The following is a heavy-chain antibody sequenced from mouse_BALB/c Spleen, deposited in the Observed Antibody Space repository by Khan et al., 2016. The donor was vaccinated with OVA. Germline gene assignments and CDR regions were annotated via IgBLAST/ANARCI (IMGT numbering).Heavy chain of an antibody. V-gene: IGHV14-1*02. D-gene: IGHD2-3*01. CDR3: TRDGYSPWFAY. CDR1: GFNIKDYY. J-gene: IGHJ3*01. Sequence: VQLQQPGAELVRPGALVKLSCKASGFNIKDYYIHWVKQRPEQGLEWIGGIDPENGNTIYDPKFQGKASITADTSSNTAYLQLSSLTSEDTAVYYCTRDGYSPWFAYGGQGTLVTVSA. CDR2: IDPENGNT.